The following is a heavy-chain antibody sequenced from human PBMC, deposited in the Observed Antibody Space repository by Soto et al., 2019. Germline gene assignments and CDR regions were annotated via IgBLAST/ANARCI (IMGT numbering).Heavy chain of an antibody. Sequence: SETLSLTCAVYGGSFSGYYWSWIRQPPGKGLEWIGEINHSGSTNYNPSLKSRVTISVDTSKNQFSLKLSSVTAADTAVYYCARKFAQWLPEAPYFDYWGQGTLVTVSS. CDR1: GGSFSGYY. CDR2: INHSGST. J-gene: IGHJ4*02. CDR3: ARKFAQWLPEAPYFDY. D-gene: IGHD5-12*01. V-gene: IGHV4-34*01.